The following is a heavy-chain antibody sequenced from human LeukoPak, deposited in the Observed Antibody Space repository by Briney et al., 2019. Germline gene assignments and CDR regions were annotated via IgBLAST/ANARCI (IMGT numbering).Heavy chain of an antibody. CDR1: GFTFSSYA. Sequence: PGGSLRLSCAAPGFTFSSYAMSWVRQAPGKGLEWVSVIYSGGDTDYADSVKGRFIISRDNSKNTLYLQMNSLRAEDTAVYYCASGRLSGKGFDYWGQGTLVTVSS. J-gene: IGHJ4*02. CDR3: ASGRLSGKGFDY. V-gene: IGHV3-66*01. D-gene: IGHD1-26*01. CDR2: IYSGGDT.